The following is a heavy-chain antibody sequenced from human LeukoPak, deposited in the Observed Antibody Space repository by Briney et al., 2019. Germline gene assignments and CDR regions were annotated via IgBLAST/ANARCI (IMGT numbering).Heavy chain of an antibody. CDR2: IYSGGST. Sequence: GGSLRLSCAASGFTVSSKYMSWVRQAPGKGLEWVSVIYSGGSTNYADSVKGRFTISRDSSKNTLYLQMNSLRAEDTAVYYCARDLGGRPGLSAVWGQGTTVTVSS. V-gene: IGHV3-53*01. J-gene: IGHJ6*02. CDR1: GFTVSSKY. D-gene: IGHD6-25*01. CDR3: ARDLGGRPGLSAV.